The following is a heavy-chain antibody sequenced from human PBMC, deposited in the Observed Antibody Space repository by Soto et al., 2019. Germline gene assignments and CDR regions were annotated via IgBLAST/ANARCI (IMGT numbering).Heavy chain of an antibody. V-gene: IGHV3-49*03. CDR1: GFTFGDYA. J-gene: IGHJ4*02. CDR3: TRAPYDSSGYFVF. Sequence: GGSLRLSCTASGFTFGDYAMSWFRQAPGKGLEWVGFIRSKAYGGTTEYAASVKGRFTISRDDSKSIAYLQMNSLKTEDTAVYYCTRAPYDSSGYFVFWGQGTLVTVSS. CDR2: IRSKAYGGTT. D-gene: IGHD3-22*01.